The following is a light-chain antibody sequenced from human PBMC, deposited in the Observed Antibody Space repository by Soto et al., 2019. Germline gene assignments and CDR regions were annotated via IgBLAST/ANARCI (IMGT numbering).Light chain of an antibody. Sequence: ILMTQSPATVSVSPGESATLSCRASQNIYYNVAWYQHRPGQAPRLLIYRASTRAPGVPARFSGSGSGTEFTLTITSLQAEDFTVYSCLQYHNLWAFGQGTKVDLK. V-gene: IGKV3-15*01. CDR2: RAS. CDR1: QNIYYN. CDR3: LQYHNLWA. J-gene: IGKJ1*01.